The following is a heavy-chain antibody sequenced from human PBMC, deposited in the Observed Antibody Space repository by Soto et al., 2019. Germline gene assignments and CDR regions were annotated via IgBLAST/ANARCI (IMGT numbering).Heavy chain of an antibody. CDR3: ASGHFRAGGHYGMDV. CDR2: ISAYNGNT. J-gene: IGHJ6*02. Sequence: QVQLVQSGAEVKKPGASVKVSCKASGYTFTSYGISWVRQAPGQGLEWMGWISAYNGNTNYAQKLQGRVTMTTDTSXTTAYMELRSLRSDDTAVYYCASGHFRAGGHYGMDVWGQGTTVTVSS. D-gene: IGHD3-10*01. CDR1: GYTFTSYG. V-gene: IGHV1-18*01.